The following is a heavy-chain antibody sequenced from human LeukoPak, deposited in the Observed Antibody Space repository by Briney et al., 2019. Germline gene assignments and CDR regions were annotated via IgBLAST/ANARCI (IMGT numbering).Heavy chain of an antibody. V-gene: IGHV4-4*02. CDR3: ARTYYDYVWGSYRSYYFDY. D-gene: IGHD3-16*02. Sequence: PSGTLSLTCAVSGGSISSSNWWSWVRQPPGKGLEWIGEIYHSGSTNYNPSLKSRVTISVDTSKNQFSLKLSSVTAADTAVYYCARTYYDYVWGSYRSYYFDYWGQGTLVTVSS. CDR1: GGSISSSNW. J-gene: IGHJ4*02. CDR2: IYHSGST.